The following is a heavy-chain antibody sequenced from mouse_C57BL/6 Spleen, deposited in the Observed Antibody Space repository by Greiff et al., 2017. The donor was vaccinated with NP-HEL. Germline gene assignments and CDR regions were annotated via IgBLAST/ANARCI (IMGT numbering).Heavy chain of an antibody. J-gene: IGHJ1*03. Sequence: VQLQQPGAELVKPGASVKLSCKASGYTFTSYWMPWVKQRPGRGLAWIGRIDPNSGGTKYNEKFKNKATLTVDKPSSAAYMQLSSLTSEDSAVYYCARYGSSYGWYFDVWGTGTTVTVSS. CDR3: ARYGSSYGWYFDV. CDR2: IDPNSGGT. D-gene: IGHD1-1*01. V-gene: IGHV1-72*01. CDR1: GYTFTSYW.